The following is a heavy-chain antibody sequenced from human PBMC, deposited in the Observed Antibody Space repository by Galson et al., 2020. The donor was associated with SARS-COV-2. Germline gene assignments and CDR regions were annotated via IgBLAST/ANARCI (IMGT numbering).Heavy chain of an antibody. D-gene: IGHD6-19*01. CDR2: FDPEDGET. Sequence: ASVKVSCKVSGYTLTELSMHWVRQAPGKGLEWMGGFDPEDGETIYAQKFQGRVTMTEDTSTDTAYMELSSLRSEDTAVYYCATGIAVAGPNWFDPWGQGTLVTVSS. J-gene: IGHJ5*02. CDR1: GYTLTELS. CDR3: ATGIAVAGPNWFDP. V-gene: IGHV1-24*01.